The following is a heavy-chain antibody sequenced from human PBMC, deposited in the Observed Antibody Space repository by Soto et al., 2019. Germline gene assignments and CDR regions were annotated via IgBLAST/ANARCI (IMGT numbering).Heavy chain of an antibody. Sequence: GGSLRLSCAASGFTFSSYAMSWVRQAPGKGLEWVSAISGSGGSTYYADSVKGRFTISRDNSKNTLYLQMDSLRAEDTAVYYCAKDGGSYRVGYYFDYWGQGTLVTVSS. D-gene: IGHD1-26*01. CDR3: AKDGGSYRVGYYFDY. J-gene: IGHJ4*02. CDR1: GFTFSSYA. V-gene: IGHV3-23*01. CDR2: ISGSGGST.